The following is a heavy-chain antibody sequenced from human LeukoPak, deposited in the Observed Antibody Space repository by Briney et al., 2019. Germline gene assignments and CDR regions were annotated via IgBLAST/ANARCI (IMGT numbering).Heavy chain of an antibody. V-gene: IGHV3-74*01. CDR3: ARVGNGYSSGLDV. D-gene: IGHD2-15*01. Sequence: GGSLRLSCAASKFTFGSFWMNWVRLVPGKGLLWVSRINPDASDTEYADSVKGRFTVSRDNARNTLYLEMRSLSVQDSGLYYCARVGNGYSSGLDVWGPGTWVTVSS. CDR1: KFTFGSFW. J-gene: IGHJ6*02. CDR2: INPDASDT.